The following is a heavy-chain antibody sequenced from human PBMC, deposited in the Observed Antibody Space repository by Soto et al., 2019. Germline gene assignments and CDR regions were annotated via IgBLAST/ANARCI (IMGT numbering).Heavy chain of an antibody. CDR2: IRARGGSS. J-gene: IGHJ4*02. CDR3: AKGSIEYSASVDN. V-gene: IGHV3-23*01. Sequence: DVQLLESGGGLVQPGGSPRLSCAASGFSFSSYAMVWVRQAPGKGLEWVAVIRARGGSSYFPDSVKGRFTLSRENSKNVLSLEMNSLRAEDTAIYFCAKGSIEYSASVDNWGQGTVVVVSS. CDR1: GFSFSSYA. D-gene: IGHD5-12*01.